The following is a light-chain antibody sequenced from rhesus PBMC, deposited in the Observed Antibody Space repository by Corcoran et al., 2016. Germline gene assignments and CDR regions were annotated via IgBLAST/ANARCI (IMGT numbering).Light chain of an antibody. V-gene: IGKV1-43*02. CDR2: AAS. CDR3: LQYNSDPFT. J-gene: IGKJ3*01. Sequence: DIQMTQSPSSLSASVGDRVTITCRASQGISTSLNWYQQKQGKVPKRLIYAASSLEIGVPSRFSGSGSRTDFTLTISSLQPEDFATYYCLQYNSDPFTFGPGTKLDIK. CDR1: QGISTS.